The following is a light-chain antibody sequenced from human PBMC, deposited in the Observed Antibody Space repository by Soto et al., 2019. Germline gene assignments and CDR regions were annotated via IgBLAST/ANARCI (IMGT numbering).Light chain of an antibody. CDR3: QQYNNWPRIT. J-gene: IGKJ5*01. V-gene: IGKV3-15*01. CDR2: GAS. CDR1: QSVSSN. Sequence: EIVMTQSPATLSVSPGERLTLSCRASQSVSSNLAWYQQQPGQAPRLLIYGASTRATGIPARFSGSGSGAEFTLTIRSLQSEDFAVYYCQQYNNWPRITFGQGTRREIK.